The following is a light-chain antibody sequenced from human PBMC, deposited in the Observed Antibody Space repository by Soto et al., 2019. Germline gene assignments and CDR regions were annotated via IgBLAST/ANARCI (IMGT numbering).Light chain of an antibody. CDR3: CSYAGTYV. Sequence: QSVLTQPRSVSGSPGQSVTISCSGISDGGRSNYVSWYQQHPGEAPKLVIYDVTKRPSGVPDRFSGSKSGNTASLTISGLQSEDEADYYCCSYAGTYVFGTGTKLTVL. CDR1: SDGGRSNY. J-gene: IGLJ1*01. V-gene: IGLV2-11*01. CDR2: DVT.